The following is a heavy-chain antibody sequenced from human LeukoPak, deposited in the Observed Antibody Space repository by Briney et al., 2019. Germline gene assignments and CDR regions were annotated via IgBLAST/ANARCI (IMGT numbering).Heavy chain of an antibody. CDR2: INSDGSWT. CDR1: GSYW. D-gene: IGHD2/OR15-2a*01. J-gene: IGHJ4*02. CDR3: VSFYETY. Sequence: GGSLRLSCAASGSYWMHWVHQAPGKGLVWVSHINSDGSWTSYADSVKGRFTISKDNAKNTVYLQMNNLRAEDTAVYYCVSFYETYWGRGTLVTVSS. V-gene: IGHV3-74*01.